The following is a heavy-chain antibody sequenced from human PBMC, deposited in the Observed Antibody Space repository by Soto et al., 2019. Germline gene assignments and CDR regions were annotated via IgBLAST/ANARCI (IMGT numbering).Heavy chain of an antibody. CDR1: GGSISSGGYY. V-gene: IGHV4-31*03. D-gene: IGHD3-9*01. CDR2: NYYSGIT. CDR3: ARGGVLRYFGWFAL. Sequence: SETLSLTCTVSGGSISSGGYYWTWIRQHPGKGLEWIGYNYYSGITYYNPSLKSRVTISLDTSKNQFSLKLSSVTAADTAVYYCARGGVLRYFGWFALWGQGTLVTVSS. J-gene: IGHJ5*02.